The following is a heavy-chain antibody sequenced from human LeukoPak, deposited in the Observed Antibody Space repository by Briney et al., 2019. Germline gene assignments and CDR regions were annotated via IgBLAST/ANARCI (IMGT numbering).Heavy chain of an antibody. Sequence: GGSLRLSCAASGFTLSTYAMSWVRQTPGKGLEWVAAASSSDAGTYHADSVRGRFTISRDNSKNTLYLQMNSLRAEDAAVYFCAKAPVTSCRGAYCYPFDSWGQGTLVTVSS. CDR2: ASSSDAGT. V-gene: IGHV3-23*01. CDR3: AKAPVTSCRGAYCYPFDS. D-gene: IGHD2-21*01. CDR1: GFTLSTYA. J-gene: IGHJ4*02.